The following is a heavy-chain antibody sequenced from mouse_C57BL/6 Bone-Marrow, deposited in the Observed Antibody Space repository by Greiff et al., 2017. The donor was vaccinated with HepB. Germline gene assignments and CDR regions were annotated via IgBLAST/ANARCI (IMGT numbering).Heavy chain of an antibody. J-gene: IGHJ3*01. CDR1: GYTFTDYN. CDR2: INPNNGGT. CDR3: AMRATTVVGRAWFAY. D-gene: IGHD1-1*01. V-gene: IGHV1-18*01. Sequence: EVQLQQSGPELVKPGASVKIPCKASGYTFTDYNMDWVKQSHGKSLEWIGDINPNNGGTIYNQKFKGKATLTVDKSSSTAYMELRSLTSEDTAVYYCAMRATTVVGRAWFAYWGQGTLVTVAA.